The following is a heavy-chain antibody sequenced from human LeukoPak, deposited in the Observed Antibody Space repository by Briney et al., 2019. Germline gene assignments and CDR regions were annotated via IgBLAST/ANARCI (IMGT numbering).Heavy chain of an antibody. CDR1: GVSISYATYQ. J-gene: IGHJ4*02. D-gene: IGHD3-16*02. CDR3: ARLLGPLDYVWGSSRSK. CDR2: ISKSGTT. V-gene: IGHV4-61*02. Sequence: SETLSLTCTVSGVSISYATYQWTWIRQSAGKGLEWIGLISKSGTTNYNPSHKSRVTISIDTTKNQFSLKLTSVTAADTAVYYCARLLGPLDYVWGSSRSKWGQGTLVTVSS.